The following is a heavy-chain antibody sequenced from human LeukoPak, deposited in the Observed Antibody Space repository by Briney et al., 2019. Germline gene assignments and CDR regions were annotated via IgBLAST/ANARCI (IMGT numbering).Heavy chain of an antibody. CDR2: INPSGGST. CDR3: ARSYVDTAMVVDY. V-gene: IGHV1-46*01. J-gene: IGHJ4*02. CDR1: GYTFTSYY. Sequence: ASVKVSCKASGYTFTSYYMHWVRQAPGQGLEWMGIINPSGGSTSYAQKFQGRVTITADKSTSTAYMELSSLRSEDTAVYYCARSYVDTAMVVDYWGQGTLVTVSS. D-gene: IGHD5-18*01.